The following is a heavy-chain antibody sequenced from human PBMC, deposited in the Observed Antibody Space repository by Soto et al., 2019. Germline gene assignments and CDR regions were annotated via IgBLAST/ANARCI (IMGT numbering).Heavy chain of an antibody. D-gene: IGHD1-1*01. CDR3: ARVRRNDASDYYGMDV. CDR2: ISSGSTPI. J-gene: IGHJ6*02. CDR1: GFSFSTST. V-gene: IGHV3-48*02. Sequence: GGSLRFSCAASGFSFSTSTMNWGRRAPAEGLEWVSYISSGSTPIYYADSVKGRFTISRDNGKNSLYLQMNSLRDEDTAVYYCARVRRNDASDYYGMDVWGQGTTVTVSS.